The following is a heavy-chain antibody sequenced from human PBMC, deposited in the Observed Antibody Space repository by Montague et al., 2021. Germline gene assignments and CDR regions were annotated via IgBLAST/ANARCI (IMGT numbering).Heavy chain of an antibody. V-gene: IGHV4-59*01. CDR2: VYYTGTT. CDR1: GDSINFYY. CDR3: ARKGTNWDY. Sequence: SETLSLTCTVSGDSINFYYWSWIRQPPGKGLEWIGYVYYTGTTNYNPSLKSRVTISVDTSRNQFFLNVNSVTAADTAVYYCARKGTNWDYWGQGTLVIVSS. J-gene: IGHJ4*02. D-gene: IGHD2-8*01.